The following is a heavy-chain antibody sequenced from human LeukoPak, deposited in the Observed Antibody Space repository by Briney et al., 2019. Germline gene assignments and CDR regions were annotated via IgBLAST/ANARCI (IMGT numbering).Heavy chain of an antibody. D-gene: IGHD5-18*01. CDR2: INHSGST. Sequence: PSETLSLTCTVSGGSVSSGSYYWSWIRQPPGKGLEWIGEINHSGSTNYNPSLKSRVTISVDTSKNQFSLKLSSVTAADTAVYYCARVGRRGYRVNNWFDPWGQGTLVTVSS. CDR3: ARVGRRGYRVNNWFDP. J-gene: IGHJ5*02. V-gene: IGHV4-39*07. CDR1: GGSVSSGSYY.